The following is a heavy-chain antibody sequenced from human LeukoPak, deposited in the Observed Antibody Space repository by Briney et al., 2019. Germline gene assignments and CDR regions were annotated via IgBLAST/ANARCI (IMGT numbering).Heavy chain of an antibody. Sequence: PGGSLMLSCITSGFTFGDHAMSWVRQAPGKGLDWVGFIRSKGYGGTTEYAASVKGTFTISRDDSKSIAYLQMNSLKSEDTAVYYCTRGPTGRWLYYGMDVWGQGTTVIVSS. V-gene: IGHV3-49*04. CDR2: IRSKGYGGTT. CDR3: TRGPTGRWLYYGMDV. D-gene: IGHD5-24*01. CDR1: GFTFGDHA. J-gene: IGHJ6*02.